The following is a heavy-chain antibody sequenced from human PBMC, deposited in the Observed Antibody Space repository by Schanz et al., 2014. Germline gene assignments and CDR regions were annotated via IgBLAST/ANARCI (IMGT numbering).Heavy chain of an antibody. CDR1: GFNFANHA. V-gene: IGHV3-30*18. Sequence: QVQLVESGGGVVQPGRSLRLSCAASGFNFANHAIHWVRQGQGNGLQWVAVISSDGSKKLYADSVKGRFTISRDSSKNTLYLQMNSLRAEDTAVYYCAKDYQDCSSTSCYLWENYYMDVWGKGPRSPSP. J-gene: IGHJ6*03. CDR2: ISSDGSKK. CDR3: AKDYQDCSSTSCYLWENYYMDV. D-gene: IGHD2-2*01.